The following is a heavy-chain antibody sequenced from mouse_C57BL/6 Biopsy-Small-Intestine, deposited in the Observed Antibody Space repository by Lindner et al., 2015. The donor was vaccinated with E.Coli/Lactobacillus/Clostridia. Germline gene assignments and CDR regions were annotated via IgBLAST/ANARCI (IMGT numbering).Heavy chain of an antibody. CDR1: GFNIKDDY. J-gene: IGHJ4*01. Sequence: VQLQESGAELVGPEASVKLSCTASGFNIKDDYMHWVKQRPEQGLEWIGRIDPTNGNSIYAPKFQDKATITIDISSNTAFLQLSSLTSEDTAVYYCGPFAMDYWGQGTSVTVSS. CDR2: IDPTNGNS. CDR3: GPFAMDY. V-gene: IGHV14-4*01.